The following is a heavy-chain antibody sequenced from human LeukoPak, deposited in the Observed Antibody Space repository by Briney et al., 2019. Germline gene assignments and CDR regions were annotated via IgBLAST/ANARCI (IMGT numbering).Heavy chain of an antibody. V-gene: IGHV4-4*02. Sequence: SGTLSLTCIVSGGSIRSGTRWNSVRQPPGKGLGWIGEINHDETTNYTPSLKSRITMSAHNPKMHCSLSLSAVAAAYTTVYSCAIADTAGTSSSYAFDIWGQGTMVTVSS. CDR3: AIADTAGTSSSYAFDI. CDR1: GGSIRSGTR. CDR2: INHDETT. J-gene: IGHJ3*02. D-gene: IGHD3-10*01.